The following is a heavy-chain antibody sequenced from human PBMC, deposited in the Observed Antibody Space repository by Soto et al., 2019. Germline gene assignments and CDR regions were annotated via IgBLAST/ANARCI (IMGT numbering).Heavy chain of an antibody. CDR2: INHSGST. V-gene: IGHV4-34*01. CDR1: GGSFGGCY. Sequence: SETLSLTCAVYGGSFGGCYWSWIRQPPGKGLEWIGEINHSGSTNYNPALKSRATISVDRSKNQFSLKLSSVTPADTSVNYFVRDSLDYYSSESPGMDVWGQGTTVTVSS. J-gene: IGHJ6*02. D-gene: IGHD3-10*01. CDR3: VRDSLDYYSSESPGMDV.